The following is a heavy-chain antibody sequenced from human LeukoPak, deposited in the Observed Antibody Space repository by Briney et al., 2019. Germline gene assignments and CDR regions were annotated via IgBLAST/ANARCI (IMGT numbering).Heavy chain of an antibody. V-gene: IGHV1-69*04. CDR1: GGTFSSYA. J-gene: IGHJ6*02. D-gene: IGHD3-3*01. Sequence: ASVKVPCKASGGTFSSYAISWVRQAPGQGLEWMGRIIPILGIANYAQKFQGRVTITADKSTSTAYMELSSLRSEDTAVYYCARVGGTYYDFWSGPKGGMDVWGQGTTVTVSS. CDR3: ARVGGTYYDFWSGPKGGMDV. CDR2: IIPILGIA.